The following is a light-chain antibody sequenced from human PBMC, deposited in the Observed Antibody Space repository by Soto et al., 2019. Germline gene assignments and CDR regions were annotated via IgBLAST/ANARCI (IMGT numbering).Light chain of an antibody. CDR1: QGISSW. J-gene: IGKJ5*01. V-gene: IGKV1-12*01. CDR3: QQANSFPIT. Sequence: DIQMTQSPSSVSASVGDRVTITCRASQGISSWLALYQQKPGKAPQLLIYAASSLQSGVPSRVSGSGSGTDFTLTISTLQPEDFATYDCQQANSFPITFGLGTRLQIK. CDR2: AAS.